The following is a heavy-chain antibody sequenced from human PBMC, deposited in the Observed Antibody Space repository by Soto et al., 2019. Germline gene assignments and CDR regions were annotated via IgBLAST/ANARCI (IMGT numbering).Heavy chain of an antibody. Sequence: SETLSLTCTVSGGSINSYYWSWIRQPPGKGLECIGYIYYSGSTNYNPSLKSRVTISVDTSKNQFSLKLSSVTAADTAVYYCARVSGTYRMYYFDYWGQGTLVTVSS. CDR3: ARVSGTYRMYYFDY. CDR1: GGSINSYY. V-gene: IGHV4-59*01. CDR2: IYYSGST. J-gene: IGHJ4*02. D-gene: IGHD1-1*01.